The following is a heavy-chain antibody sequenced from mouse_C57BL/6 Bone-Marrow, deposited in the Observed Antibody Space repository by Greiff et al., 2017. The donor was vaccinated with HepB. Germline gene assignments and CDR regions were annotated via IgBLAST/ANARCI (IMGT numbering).Heavy chain of an antibody. Sequence: QVQLKESGAELMKPGASVKLSCKATGYTFTGYWIEWVKQRPGHGLEWIGESLPGSGSTNYNEKFKGKATFTADTSSNTAYMQLSSLTTEDSAIYDGAYYGSIWYLDVWGTGTTVTVSS. CDR1: GYTFTGYW. J-gene: IGHJ1*03. D-gene: IGHD1-1*01. CDR2: SLPGSGST. CDR3: AYYGSIWYLDV. V-gene: IGHV1-9*01.